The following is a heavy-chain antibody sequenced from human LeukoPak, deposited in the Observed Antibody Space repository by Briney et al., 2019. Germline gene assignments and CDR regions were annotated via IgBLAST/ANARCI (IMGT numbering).Heavy chain of an antibody. D-gene: IGHD3-3*01. CDR3: ARDPGRYDFWSGYSPYYYMDV. CDR1: GGSISSYY. Sequence: SETLSLTCTVSGGSISSYYWSWIRQSPGKGLEWIGYIYYSGSTNYNPSLKSRVTISVDTSKNQFSLKLSSVTAADTAVYYCARDPGRYDFWSGYSPYYYMDVWGKGTTVTVSS. J-gene: IGHJ6*03. CDR2: IYYSGST. V-gene: IGHV4-59*12.